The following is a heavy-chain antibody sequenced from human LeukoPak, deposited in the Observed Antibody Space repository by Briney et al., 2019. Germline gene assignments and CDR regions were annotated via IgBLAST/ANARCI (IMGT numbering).Heavy chain of an antibody. V-gene: IGHV1-18*01. D-gene: IGHD1-26*01. CDR2: ISAYNGNT. CDR1: GYTFTSYD. J-gene: IGHJ4*02. CDR3: ARDKWDSGSHGFDY. Sequence: ASVKVSCKASGYTFTSYDINWVRQAPGQGLEWMGWISAYNGNTNYAQKLQGRVTMTTDTSTSTAYMELRSLRSDDTAVYYCARDKWDSGSHGFDYWGQGTLVTVSS.